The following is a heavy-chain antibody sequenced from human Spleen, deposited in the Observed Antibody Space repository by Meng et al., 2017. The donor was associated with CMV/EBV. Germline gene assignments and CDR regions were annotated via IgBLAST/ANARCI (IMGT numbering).Heavy chain of an antibody. CDR3: AKGVWDYFDY. Sequence: GESLKISCVASGFTFNDHGMSWVRQAPGKGLEWVSGISGPGGSAYHADSVKGRFTISRDNSKNTLYLQMNSLRAEDTAVYYCAKGVWDYFDYWGQGTLVTVSS. CDR1: GFTFNDHG. J-gene: IGHJ4*02. D-gene: IGHD1-26*01. CDR2: ISGPGGSA. V-gene: IGHV3-23*01.